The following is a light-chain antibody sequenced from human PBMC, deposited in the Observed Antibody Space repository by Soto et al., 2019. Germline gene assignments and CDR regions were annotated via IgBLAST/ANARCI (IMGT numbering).Light chain of an antibody. J-gene: IGKJ1*01. CDR2: KAS. Sequence: DIQMTQSPSTLSASVGDRVTITCRASQSISSWLAWYQQKPGKAPKLLIYKASSLESGVPSRFSGSGSGTEFTLTISSLHPDDFATYYCQQYNSYWRTFGQGTKVEIK. V-gene: IGKV1-5*03. CDR3: QQYNSYWRT. CDR1: QSISSW.